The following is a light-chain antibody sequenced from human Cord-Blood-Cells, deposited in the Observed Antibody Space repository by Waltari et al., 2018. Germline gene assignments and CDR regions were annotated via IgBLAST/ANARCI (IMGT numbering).Light chain of an antibody. J-gene: IGKJ2*03. V-gene: IGKV1-39*01. Sequence: DIQLPQSPYSLSASVGDRVTITCRASQSISSYLNWYQQKPGKAPKLLIYAASSLQSGVPSRFSGSGSGTDFTPTISSLQPEDFATYYCQQSYSTPYSFGQGTKLEIK. CDR2: AAS. CDR1: QSISSY. CDR3: QQSYSTPYS.